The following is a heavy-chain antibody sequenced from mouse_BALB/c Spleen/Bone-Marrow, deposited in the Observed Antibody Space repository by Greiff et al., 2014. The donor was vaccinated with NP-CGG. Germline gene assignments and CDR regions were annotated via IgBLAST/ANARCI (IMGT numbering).Heavy chain of an antibody. J-gene: IGHJ4*01. CDR1: GFSLTSYG. CDR3: AGAYHRYAMDY. Sequence: QVQLKESGPGLVQPSQSLSITCTVSGFSLTSYGVHWVRQPPGKGLEWLGVIWSGGNTDYNATSISRLSISKDNFKSRVFFKMNSLQADDTAIYYCAGAYHRYAMDYWGQGTSVTVSS. V-gene: IGHV2-4*02. CDR2: IWSGGNT. D-gene: IGHD2-14*01.